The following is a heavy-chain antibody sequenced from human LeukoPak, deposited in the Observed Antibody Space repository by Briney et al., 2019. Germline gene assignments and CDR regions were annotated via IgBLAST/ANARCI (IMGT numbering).Heavy chain of an antibody. Sequence: GGSLRLSCVGSGFAFSGYAMHCVRQAPGKGLEWVAVISYEGSSKYYADSVKGRFTISRDNSKNTLYLQMNSLRAEDTAVYYCAKHITIFGVVIYYYYYGMDVWGQGTTVTVSS. D-gene: IGHD3-3*01. CDR1: GFAFSGYA. J-gene: IGHJ6*02. V-gene: IGHV3-30-3*02. CDR3: AKHITIFGVVIYYYYYGMDV. CDR2: ISYEGSSK.